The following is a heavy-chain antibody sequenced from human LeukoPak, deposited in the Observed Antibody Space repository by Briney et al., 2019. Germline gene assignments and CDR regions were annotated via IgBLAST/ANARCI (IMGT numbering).Heavy chain of an antibody. V-gene: IGHV1-2*02. Sequence: ASVKVSCKASGYTFTGYYMHWVRQAPGQGLEWMGWTNPNSGGTNYAQKFQGRVTMTRDTSISTAYMELSRLRSDDTAVYYCARAYYYGSGSYFYFDYWGQGTLVTVSS. D-gene: IGHD3-10*01. CDR1: GYTFTGYY. J-gene: IGHJ4*02. CDR2: TNPNSGGT. CDR3: ARAYYYGSGSYFYFDY.